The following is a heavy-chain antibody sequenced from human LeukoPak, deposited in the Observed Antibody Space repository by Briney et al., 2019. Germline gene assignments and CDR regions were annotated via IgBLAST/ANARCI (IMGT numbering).Heavy chain of an antibody. Sequence: ASVKISCKVSGYTFTDYYMHWVQHAPGKGLEWMGLVDPEDGETIYAEKFQGRVTITADTSTDTAYMELSSLRSEDTAVYYCATVSGYETFDYWGQGTLVTVSS. D-gene: IGHD5-12*01. CDR2: VDPEDGET. CDR1: GYTFTDYY. CDR3: ATVSGYETFDY. V-gene: IGHV1-69-2*01. J-gene: IGHJ4*02.